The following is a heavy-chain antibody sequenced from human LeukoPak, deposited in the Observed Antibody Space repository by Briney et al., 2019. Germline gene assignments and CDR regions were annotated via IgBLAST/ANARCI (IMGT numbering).Heavy chain of an antibody. J-gene: IGHJ4*02. Sequence: PGGSLRLSCAASGFTFSSYAMSWVRQAPGKGLEWVSAISGSGGSTYYADSVKGRFTISRDNSKNTLYLQMNSLRAEDTALYYCARDTYRYYYDSSGYWEPVYWGQGTLVTVSS. V-gene: IGHV3-23*01. CDR3: ARDTYRYYYDSSGYWEPVY. CDR1: GFTFSSYA. D-gene: IGHD3-22*01. CDR2: ISGSGGST.